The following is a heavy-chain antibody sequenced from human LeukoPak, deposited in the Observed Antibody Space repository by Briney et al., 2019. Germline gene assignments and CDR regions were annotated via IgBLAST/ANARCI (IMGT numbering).Heavy chain of an antibody. CDR2: ISSSSSYI. CDR1: GFTFSSYS. Sequence: PGGSLRLSCAASGFTFSSYSMNWVRQAPGKGLEWVSSISSSSSYIYYTDSVKGRFTISRDNAKNSLYLQMNSLRAEDTAVYYCARDSITIFGVVTYWGQGTLVTVSS. CDR3: ARDSITIFGVVTY. D-gene: IGHD3-3*01. V-gene: IGHV3-21*01. J-gene: IGHJ4*02.